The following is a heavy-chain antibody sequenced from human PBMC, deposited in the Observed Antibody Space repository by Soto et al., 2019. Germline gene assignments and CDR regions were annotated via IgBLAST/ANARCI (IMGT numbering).Heavy chain of an antibody. CDR2: IRSKANSSAT. J-gene: IGHJ4*02. Sequence: GGLLRVSCAAAGLTFSGSAMHWVRQASGKGLEWVGRIRSKANSSATDFAAPVRGRFAISRDDSKNLVYLEMNSLKTDDTAISYCYTDAYITHVIVRFDYWGQGTLVTVSS. V-gene: IGHV3-73*01. D-gene: IGHD3-22*01. CDR1: GLTFSGSA. CDR3: YTDAYITHVIVRFDY.